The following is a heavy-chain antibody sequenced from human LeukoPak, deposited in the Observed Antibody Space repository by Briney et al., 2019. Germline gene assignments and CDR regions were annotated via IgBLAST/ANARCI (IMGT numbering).Heavy chain of an antibody. V-gene: IGHV4-59*01. D-gene: IGHD1-26*01. Sequence: PSETPSLTCTVSGGSLSSYYWSWIRQPPGKGLEWIGYIYYSGSTNYNPSLKSRVTISVDTSKNQFSLKLSSVTAADTAVYYCARELSGTGETYMDVWGKGTTVTISS. CDR2: IYYSGST. J-gene: IGHJ6*03. CDR1: GGSLSSYY. CDR3: ARELSGTGETYMDV.